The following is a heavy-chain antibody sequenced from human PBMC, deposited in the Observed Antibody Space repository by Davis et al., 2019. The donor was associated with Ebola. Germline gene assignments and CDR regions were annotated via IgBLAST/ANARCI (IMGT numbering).Heavy chain of an antibody. CDR1: GFTISSNW. CDR3: ARLDYGGNPDY. V-gene: IGHV3-7*01. CDR2: IKQDGRER. J-gene: IGHJ4*02. D-gene: IGHD4-23*01. Sequence: PGGSLRLSCAASGFTISSNWMSWVRQAPGKGLEWVANIKQDGRERYYVDSVKGRFTISRDSAKDSLYLQMNSLRAEDTAVYYCARLDYGGNPDYWGQGTLVTVSS.